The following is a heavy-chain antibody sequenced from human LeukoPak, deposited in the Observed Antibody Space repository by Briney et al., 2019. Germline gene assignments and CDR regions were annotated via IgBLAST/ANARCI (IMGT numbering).Heavy chain of an antibody. CDR2: IYSGGST. CDR1: GFTVSSNY. CDR3: ARDLTYDYVWGSYRYSDH. J-gene: IGHJ4*02. D-gene: IGHD3-16*02. V-gene: IGHV3-53*01. Sequence: GGSLRLSCAASGFTVSSNYMSWVRQAPGKGLEWVSVIYSGGSTYYADSVKGRFTISRDNSKNTLYLQMNSLRAEDTAVYYCARDLTYDYVWGSYRYSDHWGQGTLVTVSS.